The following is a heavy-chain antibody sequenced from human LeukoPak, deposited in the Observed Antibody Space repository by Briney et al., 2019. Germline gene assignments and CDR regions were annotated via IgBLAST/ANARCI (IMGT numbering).Heavy chain of an antibody. Sequence: SQTLSLTCTVSGGSISSGGYYWSWIRQHPGKGLEWIGYIYYSGSTYYDPSLKSRVTISVDTSKNQFSLKLSSVTAADTAVYYCAREAPTDDAFDIWGQGTMVTVSS. CDR1: GGSISSGGYY. J-gene: IGHJ3*02. V-gene: IGHV4-31*03. D-gene: IGHD4-17*01. CDR2: IYYSGST. CDR3: AREAPTDDAFDI.